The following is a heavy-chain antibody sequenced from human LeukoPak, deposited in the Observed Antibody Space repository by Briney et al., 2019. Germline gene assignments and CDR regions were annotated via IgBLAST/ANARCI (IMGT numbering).Heavy chain of an antibody. J-gene: IGHJ5*02. CDR1: GGSISSSSYY. Sequence: PPETLSLTCTVSGGSISSSSYYWGWIRQPPGKGLEWIGSIYYSGSTYYNPSLKSRVTISVDTSKNQFSLKLSSVTAADTAVYYCARNYDFWSGYYAENWFDPWGQGTLVTVSS. CDR2: IYYSGST. CDR3: ARNYDFWSGYYAENWFDP. D-gene: IGHD3-3*01. V-gene: IGHV4-39*01.